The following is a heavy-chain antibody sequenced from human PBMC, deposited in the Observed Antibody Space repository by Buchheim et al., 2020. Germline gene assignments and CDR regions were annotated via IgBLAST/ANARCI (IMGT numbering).Heavy chain of an antibody. CDR3: AKLALRFLEWLSIGGMDV. CDR1: GFTFSSYG. D-gene: IGHD3-3*01. CDR2: ISSDGSNK. J-gene: IGHJ6*02. V-gene: IGHV3-30*18. Sequence: QVQLVESGGGVVQPGRSLRLSCTTSGFTFSSYGIHWVRQAPGKGLEWVAVISSDGSNKYYADSVKGRFTISRDNSKNALYLQMNSLRAEDTAVYYCAKLALRFLEWLSIGGMDVWGQGTT.